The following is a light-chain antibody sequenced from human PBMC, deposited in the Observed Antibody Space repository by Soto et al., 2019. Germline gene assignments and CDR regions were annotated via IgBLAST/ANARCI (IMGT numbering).Light chain of an antibody. Sequence: DIQMTQSPSSLSASVGDRVTITCRASQDITNYLVWFQQKPGKAPKSLIYAASSLQSGVPSKFSGSGSGTDFTLISSLQPEDFATYYCQQYKTYPLTFGGGTRVEIK. CDR1: QDITNY. CDR2: AAS. CDR3: QQYKTYPLT. V-gene: IGKV1-16*02. J-gene: IGKJ4*01.